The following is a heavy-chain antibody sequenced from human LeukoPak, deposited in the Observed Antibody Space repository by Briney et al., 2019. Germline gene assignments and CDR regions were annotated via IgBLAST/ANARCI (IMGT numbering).Heavy chain of an antibody. D-gene: IGHD5-24*01. V-gene: IGHV4-59*01. J-gene: IGHJ5*02. CDR3: ARAIRNWFDP. CDR2: IYYSGST. Sequence: SETLSLTCTVSGGSISSYYWSWIRQPPGKGLEWIGYIYYSGSTNYNPSLKSRVTISVDTSKNQFSLKLSSVTAADTAVYYCARAIRNWFDPWGHGTLVTVSS. CDR1: GGSISSYY.